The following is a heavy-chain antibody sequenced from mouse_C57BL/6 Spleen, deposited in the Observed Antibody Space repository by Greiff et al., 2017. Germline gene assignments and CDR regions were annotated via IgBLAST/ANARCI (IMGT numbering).Heavy chain of an antibody. D-gene: IGHD1-1*01. Sequence: DVMLVESGGGLVKPGGSLKLSCAASGFTFSSYAMSWVRQTPEKRLEWVATISDGGSYTYYPDNVKGRFTISSENAKNNLYLQMSHLKSEDTAMYYCARDHYGSSYVAYWGQGTLVTVSA. CDR2: ISDGGSYT. J-gene: IGHJ3*01. CDR1: GFTFSSYA. CDR3: ARDHYGSSYVAY. V-gene: IGHV5-4*01.